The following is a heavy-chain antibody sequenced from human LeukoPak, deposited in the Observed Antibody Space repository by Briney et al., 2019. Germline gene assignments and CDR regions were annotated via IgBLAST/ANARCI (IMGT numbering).Heavy chain of an antibody. D-gene: IGHD6-25*01. V-gene: IGHV1-24*01. J-gene: IGHJ5*02. CDR2: FDPEDGET. CDR1: GYTLTELS. CDR3: ARERGLSGFARDNWFDP. Sequence: ASVKVSCKVSGYTLTELSMHWVRQAPGKGLEWMGGFDPEDGETIYAQKFQGRVTITADESTSTAYMELSSLRPEDTAVYYCARERGLSGFARDNWFDPWGQGTLVTVSS.